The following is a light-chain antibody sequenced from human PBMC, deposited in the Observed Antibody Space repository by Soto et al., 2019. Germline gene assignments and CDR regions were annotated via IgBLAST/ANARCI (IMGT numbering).Light chain of an antibody. CDR1: SSDVGAYGY. CDR2: EVS. Sequence: QSALTQPPSASGSPGQAVTISCTGTSSDVGAYGYVSWYQQHPGKAPKLIIYEVSTRPSGVPDRFSGSKSGNMASLTVSGLQAEDEADYYCTSYGGSNNVVFGGGTQLTVL. J-gene: IGLJ2*01. CDR3: TSYGGSNNVV. V-gene: IGLV2-8*01.